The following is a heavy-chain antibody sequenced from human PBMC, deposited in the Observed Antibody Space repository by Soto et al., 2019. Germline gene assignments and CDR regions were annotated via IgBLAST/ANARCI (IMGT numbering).Heavy chain of an antibody. V-gene: IGHV3-23*01. J-gene: IGHJ2*01. CDR1: GFAFSTYA. Sequence: PGGSLRLSCTASGFAFSTYAMSWVRQAPGKGLEWVSGISGSGGSTNHADSVKGRFTISRDNSKNTLYLQMNSLRAEDTAVYYCARDPLWGTAMVLWYFDLWGRGTLVTVSS. CDR2: ISGSGGST. CDR3: ARDPLWGTAMVLWYFDL. D-gene: IGHD5-18*01.